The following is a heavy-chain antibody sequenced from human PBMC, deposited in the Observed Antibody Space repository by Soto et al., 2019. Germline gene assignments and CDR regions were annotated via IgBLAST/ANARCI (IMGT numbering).Heavy chain of an antibody. D-gene: IGHD4-17*01. Sequence: ASVKVSCKASGGTFISYTISWVRQAPGQGLEWMGRIIPILGIANYAQKFQGRVTITADKSTSTAYIELSSLRSEDTAVYYCASGHGNDYGDFLGRNHYYYYYYMDVWGKGTTVTVSS. CDR3: ASGHGNDYGDFLGRNHYYYYYYMDV. V-gene: IGHV1-69*02. J-gene: IGHJ6*03. CDR1: GGTFISYT. CDR2: IIPILGIA.